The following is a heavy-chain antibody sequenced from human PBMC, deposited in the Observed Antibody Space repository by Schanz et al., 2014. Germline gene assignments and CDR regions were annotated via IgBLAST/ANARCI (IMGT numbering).Heavy chain of an antibody. Sequence: EVQLVESGGGLIQPGGSLRLSCAASGFGFSSYSMNWVRQAPGKGLEWVSYISGSSRTIYYADSMKGRFTISRDSSKNTLFLQMNSLRTEDTAVYYCARLDPYCRSGTCSRAFDFWGQGTLVTVSS. CDR2: ISGSSRTI. J-gene: IGHJ4*02. V-gene: IGHV3-48*04. CDR3: ARLDPYCRSGTCSRAFDF. D-gene: IGHD2-15*01. CDR1: GFGFSSYS.